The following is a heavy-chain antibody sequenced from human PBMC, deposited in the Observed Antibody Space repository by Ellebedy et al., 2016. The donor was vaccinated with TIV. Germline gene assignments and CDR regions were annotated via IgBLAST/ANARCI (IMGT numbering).Heavy chain of an antibody. Sequence: GGSLRLSXAASGFTFSSYDMHWARQATGKGLEWVSAIGTAGDTYYPGSVKGRFTISRENAKNSLYLQMNSLRAGDTAVYYCARAAYDLGALDYWGQGTLVTVSS. CDR2: IGTAGDT. D-gene: IGHD4/OR15-4a*01. CDR1: GFTFSSYD. CDR3: ARAAYDLGALDY. J-gene: IGHJ4*02. V-gene: IGHV3-13*04.